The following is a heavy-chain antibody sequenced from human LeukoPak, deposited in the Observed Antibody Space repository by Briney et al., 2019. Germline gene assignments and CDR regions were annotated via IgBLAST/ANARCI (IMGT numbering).Heavy chain of an antibody. V-gene: IGHV6-1*01. CDR1: GDSVSSNSSA. J-gene: IGHJ5*02. D-gene: IGHD5-18*01. CDR2: TYYRSKWYN. CDR3: ARIGYSYGGP. Sequence: SQTLSLTCAISGDSVSSNSSAWNWISQSPSRGLEWLGRTYYRSKWYNDYAVSVKGRITINPDTSKSHFSLQLNSVTPEDTAIYYCARIGYSYGGPWGQGTLVTVSS.